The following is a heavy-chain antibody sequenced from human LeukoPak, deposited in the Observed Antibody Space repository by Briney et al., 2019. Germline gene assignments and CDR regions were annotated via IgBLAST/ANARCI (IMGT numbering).Heavy chain of an antibody. CDR3: ARDRVSGIAARVNYFDY. CDR1: GFTFSSYS. CDR2: ISSSSSYI. D-gene: IGHD6-6*01. J-gene: IGHJ4*02. V-gene: IGHV3-21*01. Sequence: GGSLRLSCAASGFTFSSYSMNWVRQAPGKGLEWVSSISSSSSYIYYADSVKGRFTISRDNAKNSLYLQMNSLRAEDTAVCYCARDRVSGIAARVNYFDYWGQGTLVTVSS.